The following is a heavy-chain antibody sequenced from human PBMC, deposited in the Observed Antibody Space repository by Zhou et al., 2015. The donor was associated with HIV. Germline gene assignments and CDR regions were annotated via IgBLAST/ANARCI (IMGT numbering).Heavy chain of an antibody. CDR3: TRGRWEVPDAY. V-gene: IGHV1-69*06. CDR2: IIPILGTV. J-gene: IGHJ4*02. CDR1: GGTFSNYA. D-gene: IGHD1-26*01. Sequence: QVQLVQSGAEVKKPGSSVKVSCKASGGTFSNYAVSWVRQAPGQGLEWLGAIIPILGTVKYAQKFQGRVTLIADRSTNTAYMEMRSLRSEDTAMYYCTRGRWEVPDAYWGQGTLVTVSP.